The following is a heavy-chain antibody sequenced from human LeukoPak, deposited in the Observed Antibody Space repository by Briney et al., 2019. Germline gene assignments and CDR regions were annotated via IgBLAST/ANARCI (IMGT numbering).Heavy chain of an antibody. Sequence: GASVKVSCKASGGTFSSYAISWVRQAPGQGLEWMGRIIPILGIANYAQKFQGRVTITADKSTSTAYMELSSLRSEDTAVYYCARGYYYDSSGPADWGQGTLATVSS. D-gene: IGHD3-22*01. V-gene: IGHV1-69*04. J-gene: IGHJ4*02. CDR3: ARGYYYDSSGPAD. CDR2: IIPILGIA. CDR1: GGTFSSYA.